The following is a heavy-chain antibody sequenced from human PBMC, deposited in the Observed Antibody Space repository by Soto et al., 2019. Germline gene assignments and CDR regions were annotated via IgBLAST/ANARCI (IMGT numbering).Heavy chain of an antibody. CDR2: ISGSGGGA. CDR3: VREGSGWYSRGSFDF. D-gene: IGHD6-19*01. Sequence: PGGSLRLSCAVSGFTFSNYAMNWVRQAPGKGLEWVPVISGSGGGAYYADSVQGRFTISRDNSKNTLYLQINSLRAEDTAIYYCVREGSGWYSRGSFDFWGRGTMVTVSS. J-gene: IGHJ3*01. CDR1: GFTFSNYA. V-gene: IGHV3-23*01.